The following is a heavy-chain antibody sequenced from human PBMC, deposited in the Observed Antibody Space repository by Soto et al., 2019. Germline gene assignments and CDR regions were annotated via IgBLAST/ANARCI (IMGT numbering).Heavy chain of an antibody. Sequence: EVQLLESGGGLVQPGGSLRLSCVASGFSFNPYVMAWVRQAPGKGLEWVSAIRSNTAITHYPDSMRGRFTISRVNSENTIFLQMHSLRVEDSAVYFCVEASDGAWPYYFDSWGQGTLVTVSS. CDR2: IRSNTAIT. CDR1: GFSFNPYV. J-gene: IGHJ4*02. V-gene: IGHV3-23*01. CDR3: VEASDGAWPYYFDS. D-gene: IGHD3-3*01.